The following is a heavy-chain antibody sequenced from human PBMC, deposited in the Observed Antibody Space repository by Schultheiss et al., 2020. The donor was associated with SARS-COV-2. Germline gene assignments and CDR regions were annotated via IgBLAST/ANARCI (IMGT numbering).Heavy chain of an antibody. CDR1: GGTFSSYA. CDR2: INPNSGGT. Sequence: GESLKISCKASGGTFSSYAISWVRQAPGQGLEWMGWINPNSGGTNYAQKFQGRVTMTRDTSISTAYMELSRLRSDDTAVYYCARATYYYGSGSYYNFDYWGQGTLVTVSS. D-gene: IGHD3-10*01. V-gene: IGHV1-2*02. CDR3: ARATYYYGSGSYYNFDY. J-gene: IGHJ4*02.